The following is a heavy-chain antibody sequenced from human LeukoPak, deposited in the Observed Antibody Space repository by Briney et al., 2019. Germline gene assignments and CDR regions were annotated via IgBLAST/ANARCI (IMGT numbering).Heavy chain of an antibody. D-gene: IGHD4-23*01. J-gene: IGHJ4*02. V-gene: IGHV2-70*18. CDR1: GFSLSTSGMR. CDR2: IDWDDDK. CDR3: ARIQAYGRNSAGYYFNY. Sequence: RMSGPTLVNPTQTLTVTCTFLGFSLSTSGMRVSWVRQPPGKALEWLALIDWDDDKFYSTSLKTRLTISTDTSRNQVVITMTNMDPVDTATYYCARIQAYGRNSAGYYFNYWGQGTLVTVSS.